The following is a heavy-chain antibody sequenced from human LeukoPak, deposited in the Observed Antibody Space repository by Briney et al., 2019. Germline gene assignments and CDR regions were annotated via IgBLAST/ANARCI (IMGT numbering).Heavy chain of an antibody. J-gene: IGHJ5*02. D-gene: IGHD6-13*01. Sequence: GGSLRLSCAASGFTFSSYEMNWVRQAPGKGLEWVSYISSSGSTIYYAGSVKGRFTISRDNAKNSLYLQMNSLRAEDTAVYYCARDRRGSWYVNWFDPWGQGTLVTVSS. CDR3: ARDRRGSWYVNWFDP. CDR1: GFTFSSYE. V-gene: IGHV3-48*03. CDR2: ISSSGSTI.